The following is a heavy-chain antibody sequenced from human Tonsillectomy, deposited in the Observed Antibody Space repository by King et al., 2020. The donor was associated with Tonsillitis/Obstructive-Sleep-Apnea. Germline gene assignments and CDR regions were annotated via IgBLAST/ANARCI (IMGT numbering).Heavy chain of an antibody. Sequence: VQLVESGGGLVKPGGSLRLSCAASGFTFSSYSMNWVRQAPGKGLEWVSSIISSSSYIYYAGSVKGRFTISRDNAKNSLYLQMNSLRAEDTAVYYCARDRITIFGVVTFDYWGQGTLVTVSS. CDR3: ARDRITIFGVVTFDY. CDR2: IISSSSYI. V-gene: IGHV3-21*01. CDR1: GFTFSSYS. D-gene: IGHD3-3*01. J-gene: IGHJ4*02.